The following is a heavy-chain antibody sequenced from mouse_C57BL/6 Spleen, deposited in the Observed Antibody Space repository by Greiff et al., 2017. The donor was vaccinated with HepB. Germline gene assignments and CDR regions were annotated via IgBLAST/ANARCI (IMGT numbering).Heavy chain of an antibody. D-gene: IGHD2-2*01. CDR3: ARSGYDGTGGYAMDY. V-gene: IGHV1-61*01. J-gene: IGHJ4*01. Sequence: QVQLQQPGAELVRPGSSVKLSCKASGYTFTSYWMDWVKQRPGQGLEWIGNIYPSDSETHYNQKFKDKATLTVDKSSSTAYMQLSSLTSEDSAVYYCARSGYDGTGGYAMDYWGQGTSVTVSS. CDR2: IYPSDSET. CDR1: GYTFTSYW.